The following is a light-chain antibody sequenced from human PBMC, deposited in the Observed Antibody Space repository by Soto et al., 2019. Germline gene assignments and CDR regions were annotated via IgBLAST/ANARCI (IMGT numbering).Light chain of an antibody. Sequence: DIQMTQSPSTLSASVGDRVTITCRASHSISSWLTWYQQRAGQAPKLLISKASIVESGVPSRFSGSGSGTEFTLTISSLQPDDSATYYCQQYSYFATFGQGTRVEVK. CDR1: HSISSW. V-gene: IGKV1-5*03. CDR3: QQYSYFAT. CDR2: KAS. J-gene: IGKJ1*01.